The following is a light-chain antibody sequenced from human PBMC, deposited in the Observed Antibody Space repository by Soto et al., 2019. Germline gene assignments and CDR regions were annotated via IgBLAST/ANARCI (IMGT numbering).Light chain of an antibody. CDR1: ALPKKY. CDR3: YSTDISGNHRV. J-gene: IGLJ3*02. V-gene: IGLV3-10*01. CDR2: EDS. Sequence: SYELTQPPSASVSPGQTARITCSGDALPKKYASWYQQRSGQAPVLVIYEDSKRPSGIPERFSGSSSGTMATLTISGAQVDDEADYYCYSTDISGNHRVFGGGTKLTVL.